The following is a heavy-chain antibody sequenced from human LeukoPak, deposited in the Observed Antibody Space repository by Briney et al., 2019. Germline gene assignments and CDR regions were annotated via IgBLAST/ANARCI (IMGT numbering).Heavy chain of an antibody. Sequence: ASVKVSCKASGYTFTSYGISWVRQAPGQGLEWMGWISAYNGNTNYAQKLQGRVTMTTDTSTSTAYMELRSLRSDDTAVYYCARSPHYYDSSGYYPPEIYYFDYWGQGTLVTVSS. V-gene: IGHV1-18*01. CDR1: GYTFTSYG. J-gene: IGHJ4*02. D-gene: IGHD3-22*01. CDR3: ARSPHYYDSSGYYPPEIYYFDY. CDR2: ISAYNGNT.